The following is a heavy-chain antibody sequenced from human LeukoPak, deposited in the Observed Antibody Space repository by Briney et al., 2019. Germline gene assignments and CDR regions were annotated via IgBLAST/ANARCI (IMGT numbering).Heavy chain of an antibody. D-gene: IGHD3-22*01. CDR1: GFTFSSYW. CDR3: ARDAHDSSGYYNGPFDY. V-gene: IGHV3-74*01. CDR2: INTDESST. Sequence: PGGSLRLSCAASGFTFSSYWMHWVRQAPGKGLVWVSRINTDESSTSYADSVKGRFTISRDNAKNTLYLQMNSLRAEDTAVYYCARDAHDSSGYYNGPFDYWGQGTLVTVSS. J-gene: IGHJ4*02.